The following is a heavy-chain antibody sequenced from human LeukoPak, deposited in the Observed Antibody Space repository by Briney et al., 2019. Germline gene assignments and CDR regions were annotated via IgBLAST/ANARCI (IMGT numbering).Heavy chain of an antibody. CDR2: IGWDRDSGSI. CDR1: GFYFDDNA. V-gene: IGHV3-9*01. Sequence: GRSLRLSCVASGFYFDDNAMHWVRQAPGKGPEWVSSIGWDRDSGSIAYADSVKGRFTISRDNSKNTLYLQMNSLRAEDTAVYYCAREQTRAFDIWGQGTLVTVSS. J-gene: IGHJ3*02. CDR3: AREQTRAFDI.